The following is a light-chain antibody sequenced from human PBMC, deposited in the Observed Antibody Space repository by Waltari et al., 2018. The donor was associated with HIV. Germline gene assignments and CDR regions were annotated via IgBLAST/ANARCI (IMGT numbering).Light chain of an antibody. CDR2: DVS. Sequence: QSALTHPRPVSGSPGQSVTISCTGTSSDDGGYNYVSWYQQHPGKAPKLMIYDVSKRPSGVPDRFSGSKSGNTASLTISGLQAEDEADYYCCSYVGSYTVVFGGGTKLTVL. V-gene: IGLV2-11*01. J-gene: IGLJ2*01. CDR3: CSYVGSYTVV. CDR1: SSDDGGYNY.